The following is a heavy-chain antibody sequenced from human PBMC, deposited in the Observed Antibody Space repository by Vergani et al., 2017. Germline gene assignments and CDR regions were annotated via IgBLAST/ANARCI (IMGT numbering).Heavy chain of an antibody. CDR2: IDHTGRP. V-gene: IGHV4-34*01. CDR1: GGSFTSYH. CDR3: ARVNTETNGHLYYYDYMDV. D-gene: IGHD4-11*01. Sequence: QVQLPQWGGGLLKPSETLSLTCVVNGGSFTSYHWTWIRQSPGEGLEWVGDIDHTGRPDYNPSLKSRLTMSVDKSRNQFSLTLNSVTATDTAIYFCARVNTETNGHLYYYDYMDVWGQGTAVTVS. J-gene: IGHJ6*03.